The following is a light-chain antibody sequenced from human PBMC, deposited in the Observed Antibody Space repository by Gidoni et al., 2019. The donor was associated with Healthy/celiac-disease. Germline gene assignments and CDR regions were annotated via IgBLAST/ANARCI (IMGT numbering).Light chain of an antibody. J-gene: IGKJ1*01. V-gene: IGKV3-15*01. CDR3: QRYKNWPAGT. CDR1: QSVSSN. CDR2: GAS. Sequence: DIVTTQSPATLSVSPGERATLSCRASQSVSSNIAWYQQTPDQAPRLLIYGASTSTTGIPARCSGSGSGTESTLTISSLQSEDLAVYYCQRYKNWPAGTFGQGTKVEIK.